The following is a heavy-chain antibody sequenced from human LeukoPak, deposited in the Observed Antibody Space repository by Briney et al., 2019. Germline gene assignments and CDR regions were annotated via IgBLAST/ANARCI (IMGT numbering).Heavy chain of an antibody. Sequence: GGSLRLSCVASGFNFDNYAMNWVRQAPGKGLEWVSGINWNGASTGYADSVKGRFIVSRDNAKKSLYLQMKSLRADDTALYYCVRANYPSYFYYMDVWGKGTTVTVSS. J-gene: IGHJ6*03. CDR3: VRANYPSYFYYMDV. CDR2: INWNGAST. CDR1: GFNFDNYA. V-gene: IGHV3-20*04. D-gene: IGHD3-10*01.